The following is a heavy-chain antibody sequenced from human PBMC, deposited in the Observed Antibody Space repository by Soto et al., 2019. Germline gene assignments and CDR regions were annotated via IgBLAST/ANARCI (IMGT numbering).Heavy chain of an antibody. Sequence: GESLKISCKGSGYSFTSYWFCWVRQMPGKGLEWMGIIYPGDSDARYSPSFQGQVTISADKSISSAYLQWSSLKASDTAMYYCARGREGDCSSGLYDHFDYGGQGTLVTVSS. CDR1: GYSFTSYW. CDR2: IYPGDSDA. J-gene: IGHJ4*01. D-gene: IGHD6-19*01. V-gene: IGHV5-51*01. CDR3: ARGREGDCSSGLYDHFDY.